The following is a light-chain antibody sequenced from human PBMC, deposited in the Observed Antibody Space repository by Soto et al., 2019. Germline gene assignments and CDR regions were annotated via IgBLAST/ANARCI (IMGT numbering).Light chain of an antibody. CDR3: QQYNSYPLT. J-gene: IGKJ4*01. CDR1: QSISSW. CDR2: DAS. Sequence: DIQMTQSPSTLSASVGDRVTITCRASQSISSWLAWYQQKPGKAPKLLIFDASSLESGVPSRFSGSGSGTEFTLTISSLRPDDFATYYCQQYNSYPLTFGGGTKVDIK. V-gene: IGKV1-5*01.